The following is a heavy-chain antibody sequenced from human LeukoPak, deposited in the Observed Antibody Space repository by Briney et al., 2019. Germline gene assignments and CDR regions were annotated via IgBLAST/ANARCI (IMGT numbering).Heavy chain of an antibody. CDR2: IDWADDK. Sequence: PGPTLLHPTPTLTLTCTFSGFSLSTSGMCVSWIRQPPGKALEWLSLIDWADDKYYSTSLKTRLPISQDTSKNRVVLTTTNMDPVDTATYYCARESGESRRYSYGYYYYMDVWGEGTTVTVSS. CDR1: GFSLSTSGMC. V-gene: IGHV2-70*01. J-gene: IGHJ6*03. D-gene: IGHD5-18*01. CDR3: ARESGESRRYSYGYYYYMDV.